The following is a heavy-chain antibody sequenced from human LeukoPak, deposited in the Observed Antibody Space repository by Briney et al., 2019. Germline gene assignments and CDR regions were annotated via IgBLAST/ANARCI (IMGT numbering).Heavy chain of an antibody. CDR1: GYTFTSYY. D-gene: IGHD2-15*01. V-gene: IGHV1-46*01. CDR2: INPSGGST. Sequence: ASVKVSCKASGYTFTSYYMHWVRQAPGQGLEWMGIINPSGGSTSYAQKFQGRVTMTRDTSTSTVYMELSSLRSEDTAVYYCAREDCSGGSCSTYYYYYGMDVWGQGTTVTVSS. CDR3: AREDCSGGSCSTYYYYYGMDV. J-gene: IGHJ6*02.